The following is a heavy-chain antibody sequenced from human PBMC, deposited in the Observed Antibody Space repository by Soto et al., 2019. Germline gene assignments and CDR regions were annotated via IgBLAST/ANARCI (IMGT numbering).Heavy chain of an antibody. CDR2: ISSSSSYI. J-gene: IGHJ5*02. D-gene: IGHD5-12*01. Sequence: GGSLRLSCAASGFTFSSYSMNWVRQAPGKGLEWVSSISSSSSYIYYADSVKGRFTISRDNAKNSLYLQMNSLRAEDTAVYYCARDTYSGYDPPSIWFDPWGQGTLVTVSS. CDR3: ARDTYSGYDPPSIWFDP. V-gene: IGHV3-21*01. CDR1: GFTFSSYS.